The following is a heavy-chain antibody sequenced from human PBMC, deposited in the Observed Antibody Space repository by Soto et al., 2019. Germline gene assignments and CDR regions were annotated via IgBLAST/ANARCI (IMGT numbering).Heavy chain of an antibody. CDR3: XRVSGYYLPDY. V-gene: IGHV1-3*05. CDR2: INAGNGNT. J-gene: IGHJ4*02. D-gene: IGHD5-12*01. CDR1: GYTFTNYA. Sequence: QVQLVQSGAEEKKPGASVKVSCKASGYTFTNYAMHWVRQAPGQRLEWMGWINAGNGNTKYSQKFQGRVTITRDTXXXXXXXXXXXXXXXXXXXXXCXRVSGYYLPDYWGQGTLVTVSS.